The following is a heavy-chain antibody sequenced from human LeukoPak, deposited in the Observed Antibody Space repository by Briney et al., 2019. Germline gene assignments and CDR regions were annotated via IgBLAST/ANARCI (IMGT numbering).Heavy chain of an antibody. Sequence: GGSLRLSCAASGFTFSSYAMSWVRQAPGKGLEWVSAISGSGGSTYYADSVKGRFTISRDNSKNKLYLQMNSLRAEDTAVYYCATAINGGFLEWLLYADYWGQGTLVTVSS. V-gene: IGHV3-23*01. D-gene: IGHD3-3*01. CDR2: ISGSGGST. CDR3: ATAINGGFLEWLLYADY. J-gene: IGHJ4*02. CDR1: GFTFSSYA.